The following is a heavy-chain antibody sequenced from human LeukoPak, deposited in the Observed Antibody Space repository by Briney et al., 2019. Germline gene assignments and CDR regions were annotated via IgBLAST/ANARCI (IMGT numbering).Heavy chain of an antibody. Sequence: GASVKVSCKASGYTFTGYYMHWVRQAPGQGLEWMGWINPNSGGTNYAQKLQGRVTMTTDTSTSTAYMELRSLRSDDTAVYYCARDSGRNYYDSSGYSDYWGQGTLVTVSS. CDR3: ARDSGRNYYDSSGYSDY. CDR1: GYTFTGYY. J-gene: IGHJ4*02. V-gene: IGHV1-2*02. CDR2: INPNSGGT. D-gene: IGHD3-22*01.